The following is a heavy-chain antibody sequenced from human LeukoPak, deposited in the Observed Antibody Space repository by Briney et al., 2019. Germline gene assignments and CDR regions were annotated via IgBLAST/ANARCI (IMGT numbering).Heavy chain of an antibody. CDR3: ARGRPGGPAAPIFDY. Sequence: PSETLSLTCTVSGGSISSGGYSWSSIRQHPGKGLEWIGYIYYSGSTYYNPSLKSRVTISVDTSKNQFSLKLSSVTAADTAVYYCARGRPGGPAAPIFDYWGQGTLVTVSS. CDR2: IYYSGST. V-gene: IGHV4-31*03. CDR1: GGSISSGGYS. D-gene: IGHD2-2*01. J-gene: IGHJ4*02.